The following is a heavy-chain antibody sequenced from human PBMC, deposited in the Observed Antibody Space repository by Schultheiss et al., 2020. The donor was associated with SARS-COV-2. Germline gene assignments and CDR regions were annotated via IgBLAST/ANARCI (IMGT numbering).Heavy chain of an antibody. CDR1: GGSISSSSYY. CDR2: IYYSGST. Sequence: SETLSLTCTVSGGSISSSSYYWGRIRQPPGKGLEWIGYIYYSGSTNYNPSLKSRVTISVDTSKNQFSLKLSSVTAADTAVYYCARAPYYYDSSGADAFDIWGQGTMVTVSS. D-gene: IGHD3-22*01. V-gene: IGHV4-61*05. J-gene: IGHJ3*02. CDR3: ARAPYYYDSSGADAFDI.